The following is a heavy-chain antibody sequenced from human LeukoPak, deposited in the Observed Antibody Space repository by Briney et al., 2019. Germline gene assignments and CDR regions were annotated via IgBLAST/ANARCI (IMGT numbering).Heavy chain of an antibody. V-gene: IGHV3-23*01. CDR2: ISGSGGST. D-gene: IGHD3-22*01. CDR1: GGTISSGGHS. CDR3: AKAARYYYDSSGQWGFDY. Sequence: ETLSLTCTVSGGTISSGGHSWSWIRQPPGKGLEWVSGISGSGGSTYYADSVKGRFTISRDYSKNTLYLQMNSLRAEDTAVYYCAKAARYYYDSSGQWGFDYWGQGTPVTVSS. J-gene: IGHJ4*02.